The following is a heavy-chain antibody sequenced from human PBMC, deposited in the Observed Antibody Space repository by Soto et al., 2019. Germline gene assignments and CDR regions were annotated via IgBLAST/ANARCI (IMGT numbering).Heavy chain of an antibody. Sequence: PSETLSLTCTVSGGSISSYYWSWIRQPPGKGLEWIGYIYYSGSTNYNPSLKSRVTISVDTSKNQFSLKLSSVTAADTAVYYCARDFLVAGPYYYYYYGMDVRGQGTTVTVSS. J-gene: IGHJ6*02. CDR1: GGSISSYY. CDR3: ARDFLVAGPYYYYYYGMDV. CDR2: IYYSGST. V-gene: IGHV4-59*01. D-gene: IGHD6-19*01.